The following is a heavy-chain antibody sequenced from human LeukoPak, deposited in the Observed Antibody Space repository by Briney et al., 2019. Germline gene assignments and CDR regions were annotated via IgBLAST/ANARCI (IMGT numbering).Heavy chain of an antibody. J-gene: IGHJ4*02. CDR2: IKQDGSEK. CDR1: GFTFSSHW. Sequence: GGSLRLSCAASGFTFSSHWMSWVRQAPGKGPEWVANIKQDGSEKYYVDSVKGRFTISRDNAKNSLYLQINSLRDEDTAVYYCARDKVVGATFFDYWGQGTLVTVSS. V-gene: IGHV3-7*01. D-gene: IGHD1-26*01. CDR3: ARDKVVGATFFDY.